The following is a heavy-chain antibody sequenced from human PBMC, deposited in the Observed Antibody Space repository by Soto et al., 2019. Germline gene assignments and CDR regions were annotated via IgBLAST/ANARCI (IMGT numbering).Heavy chain of an antibody. D-gene: IGHD6-19*01. J-gene: IGHJ4*02. CDR1: EYTFTSDH. V-gene: IGHV1-46*03. CDR2: INPSSGST. CDR3: ARGEVHSSGWNFDF. Sequence: SVKVSCKASEYTFTSDHLHWVRQTPGLGLEWMGRINPSSGSTNYPQKFQGRVTMTRDTSTATAYMELSSLRSEDSAVYFCARGEVHSSGWNFDFWGQGSLVTVSS.